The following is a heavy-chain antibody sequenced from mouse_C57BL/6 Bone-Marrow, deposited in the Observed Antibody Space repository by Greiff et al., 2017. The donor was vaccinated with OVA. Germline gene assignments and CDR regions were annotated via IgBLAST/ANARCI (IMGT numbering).Heavy chain of an antibody. V-gene: IGHV5-6*01. J-gene: IGHJ1*03. D-gene: IGHD3-3*01. CDR2: ISSGGSYT. CDR3: AREGTWYFDV. Sequence: EVKLQESGGDLVKPGGSLKLSCAASGFTFSSYGMSWVRQTPDKRLEWVATISSGGSYTYYPDSVKGRFTISRDNAKKTLYLQMSSLKSEDTAMYYCAREGTWYFDVWGTGTTVTVSS. CDR1: GFTFSSYG.